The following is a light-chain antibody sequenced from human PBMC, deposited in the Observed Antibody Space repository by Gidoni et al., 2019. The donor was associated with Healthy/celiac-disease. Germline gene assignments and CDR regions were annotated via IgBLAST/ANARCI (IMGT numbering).Light chain of an antibody. V-gene: IGKV1-33*01. J-gene: IGKJ5*01. CDR3: QQYDNLPIT. CDR2: DAS. Sequence: DIQMTQSPSSLSASVGDRVTITCQASQDISNDLNWYQQKPGKAPKLLIYDASNLETGVPSRFSGSGSGTDFTFTIRSLQPEDIATYYCQQYDNLPITFGQGTRLEIK. CDR1: QDISND.